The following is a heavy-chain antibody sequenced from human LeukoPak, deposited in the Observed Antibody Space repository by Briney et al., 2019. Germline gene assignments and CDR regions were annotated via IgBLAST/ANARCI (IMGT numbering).Heavy chain of an antibody. CDR1: GFASTSYG. V-gene: IGHV1-18*01. J-gene: IGHJ4*02. Sequence: GASVKVSCKASGFASTSYGFTWVRQAPGQGLEWVGWISANDGKIHYSETHQGRITMTTDTGTSTAYMELRSLRSDNTAVYYCGRESHFERDDYWGQGTLVTGSS. CDR3: GRESHFERDDY. D-gene: IGHD3-9*01. CDR2: ISANDGKI.